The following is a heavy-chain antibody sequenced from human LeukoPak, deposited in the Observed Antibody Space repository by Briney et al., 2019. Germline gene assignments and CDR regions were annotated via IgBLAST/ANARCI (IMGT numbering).Heavy chain of an antibody. D-gene: IGHD3-9*01. J-gene: IGHJ4*02. V-gene: IGHV3-73*01. CDR3: TRLGIATTGSDY. CDR2: IRTKANSYAT. CDR1: GFTFSGSA. Sequence: GGSLRLSCAASGFTFSGSAMHWVRQASGKGLEWVGRIRTKANSYATAYAASVEGRFTVSRDDSKNMAYLQMNSLSTEDTAVYYCTRLGIATTGSDYWGQGTLVTVSS.